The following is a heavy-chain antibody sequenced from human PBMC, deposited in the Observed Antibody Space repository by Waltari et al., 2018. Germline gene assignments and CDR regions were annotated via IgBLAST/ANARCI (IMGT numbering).Heavy chain of an antibody. Sequence: QVQLVESGGGLVEPGGSLRLSCAASGFTFSNYYMSWVRQSPGKGLELISYIRGSGGSTNYADPVKGRFTISRDNAKNSLYLQMNSLRVEDTAVYYCTKDPRRVDYWGQGTQVTVSS. CDR1: GFTFSNYY. D-gene: IGHD1-1*01. J-gene: IGHJ4*02. V-gene: IGHV3-11*06. CDR3: TKDPRRVDY. CDR2: IRGSGGST.